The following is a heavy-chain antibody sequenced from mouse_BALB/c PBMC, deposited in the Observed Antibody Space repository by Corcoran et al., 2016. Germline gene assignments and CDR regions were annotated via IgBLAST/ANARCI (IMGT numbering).Heavy chain of an antibody. V-gene: IGHV1-9*01. CDR1: GYTFSSYW. J-gene: IGHJ4*01. CDR3: ASGDYAMDY. CDR2: ILPGSGST. Sequence: QVQLQQSGAELMKPGASVKISCKATGYTFSSYWIEWVKQRPGHGLEWIGEILPGSGSTNYNEKFKGKATFTADTSSNTAYMQLSSLTSGDSAVYYCASGDYAMDYWGQGTSVTVSS.